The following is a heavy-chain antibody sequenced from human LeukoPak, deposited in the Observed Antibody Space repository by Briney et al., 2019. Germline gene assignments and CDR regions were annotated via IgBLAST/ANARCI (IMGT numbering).Heavy chain of an antibody. V-gene: IGHV4-30-2*01. CDR2: IYHSGST. CDR1: GGSISSGGYY. Sequence: SQTLSLTCTVSGGSISSGGYYWSWIRQPPGKGLEWIGYIYHSGSTYYNPSLKSRVTISVDRSKNQFSLKLSSVTAADTAVYYCARVYSYYFDYWGQGTLVTVSS. CDR3: ARVYSYYFDY. J-gene: IGHJ4*02. D-gene: IGHD2-21*01.